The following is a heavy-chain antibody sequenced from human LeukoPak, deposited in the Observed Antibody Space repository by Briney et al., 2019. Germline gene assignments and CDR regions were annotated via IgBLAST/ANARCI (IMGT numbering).Heavy chain of an antibody. CDR1: GGSFSGYY. CDR2: INHSGST. J-gene: IGHJ3*02. Sequence: SETLSLTCAVYGGSFSGYYWSWIRQPPGKGLEWIGEINHSGSTNYNPSLKSRVTISVDTSKNQFSLKLSSVTAADTAVYYCARPSNIVVVTAIRGGDAFDIWGQGTMVTVSS. CDR3: ARPSNIVVVTAIRGGDAFDI. D-gene: IGHD2-21*02. V-gene: IGHV4-34*01.